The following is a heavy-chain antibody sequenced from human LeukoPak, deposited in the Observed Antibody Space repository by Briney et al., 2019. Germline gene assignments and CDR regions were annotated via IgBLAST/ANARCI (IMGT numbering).Heavy chain of an antibody. CDR3: TRLGGGDY. Sequence: PGGSLRLSCAASGFTFSGSAMQWVRQASGKGLEWVGRIRSKANSYATAYAASVKGRFTISRDDSKNTAYLQMNSLKTEDTAVYYCTRLGGGDYWGQGTLVTVSS. D-gene: IGHD3-16*01. V-gene: IGHV3-73*01. J-gene: IGHJ4*02. CDR1: GFTFSGSA. CDR2: IRSKANSYAT.